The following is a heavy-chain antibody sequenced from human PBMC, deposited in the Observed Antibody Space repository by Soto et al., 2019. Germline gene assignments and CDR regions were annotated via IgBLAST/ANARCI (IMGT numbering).Heavy chain of an antibody. V-gene: IGHV3-7*04. Sequence: EVQLVESGGGLVQPGGSLRLSCAASGFTFSSYWMSWVRQAPGKGLEWVANIKQDGSEKYYVDSVKGRSTISRDNAKNALNLKMNSPRAEDTAVYYCARDLASTTIPNYWGQGTLVTVSS. CDR2: IKQDGSEK. D-gene: IGHD4-17*01. J-gene: IGHJ4*02. CDR3: ARDLASTTIPNY. CDR1: GFTFSSYW.